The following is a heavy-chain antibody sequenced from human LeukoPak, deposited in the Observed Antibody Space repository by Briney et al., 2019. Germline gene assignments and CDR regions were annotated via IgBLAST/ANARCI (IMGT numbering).Heavy chain of an antibody. Sequence: GGSLRLSGAASGFTFSSYAMSWVRQAPGKGLEWVSAISGSGGSTYYADSVKGRYTISRDNSKNTLYLQMNSLRAEDTAVYYCAKMSSWFGELWLWGQGTLVTVSS. J-gene: IGHJ4*02. D-gene: IGHD3-10*01. CDR3: AKMSSWFGELWL. V-gene: IGHV3-23*01. CDR2: ISGSGGST. CDR1: GFTFSSYA.